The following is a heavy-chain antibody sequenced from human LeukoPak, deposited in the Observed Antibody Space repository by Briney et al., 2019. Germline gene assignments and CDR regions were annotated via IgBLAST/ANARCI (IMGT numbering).Heavy chain of an antibody. CDR3: ARGRDSNYAYYFDY. Sequence: GRSLRLSCAASGFTFSSYGMHWVRQAPGKGLEWVAVIWYDGSNTYYADSVKGRFTISRDNSKNTLYLQMNSLRAEDTAVYYCARGRDSNYAYYFDYWGQGTLVTVSS. D-gene: IGHD4-11*01. V-gene: IGHV3-33*01. CDR1: GFTFSSYG. CDR2: IWYDGSNT. J-gene: IGHJ4*02.